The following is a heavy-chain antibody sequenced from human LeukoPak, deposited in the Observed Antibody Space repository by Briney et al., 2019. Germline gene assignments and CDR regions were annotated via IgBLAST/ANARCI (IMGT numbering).Heavy chain of an antibody. V-gene: IGHV1-2*04. D-gene: IGHD3-10*01. CDR1: GYTVTGYY. J-gene: IGHJ4*02. CDR2: INPNSGGT. CDR3: AREEGIYGSGSYCLDY. Sequence: ASVKVSCKASGYTVTGYYMHWVRQAPGQGLEWMGWINPNSGGTNYAQKFQGWVTMTRDTSISTAYMELSRLRSDDTAVYYCAREEGIYGSGSYCLDYWGPGTLVTVSS.